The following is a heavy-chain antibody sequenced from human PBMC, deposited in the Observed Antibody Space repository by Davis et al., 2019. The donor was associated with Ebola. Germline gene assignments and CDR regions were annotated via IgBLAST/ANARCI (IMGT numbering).Heavy chain of an antibody. CDR2: ISGSGGST. D-gene: IGHD6-13*01. Sequence: PGGSLRLSCAASGFTFSSYAMSWVRQAPGKGLEWVSAISGSGGSTYYADSVKGRFTISRDNSKNTLYLQMNSLRAEDTAVYYCAKVLYRQQLVPYYMDVWGKGTTVTVSS. CDR3: AKVLYRQQLVPYYMDV. V-gene: IGHV3-23*01. CDR1: GFTFSSYA. J-gene: IGHJ6*03.